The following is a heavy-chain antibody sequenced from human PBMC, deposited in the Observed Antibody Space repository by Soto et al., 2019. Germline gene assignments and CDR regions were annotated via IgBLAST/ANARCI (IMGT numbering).Heavy chain of an antibody. CDR3: ARARTDSSSSFSLDY. V-gene: IGHV1-2*06. Sequence: GASVKVSCKASGYIFTDYYMHWVRQAPGQELEWMGRINPNGGGTNYAQKFQGRVTMTRDTSTSTVYMELSSLRSEDMAVYYCARARTDSSSSFSLDYWGQGTLVTVS. J-gene: IGHJ4*02. D-gene: IGHD6-6*01. CDR1: GYIFTDYY. CDR2: INPNGGGT.